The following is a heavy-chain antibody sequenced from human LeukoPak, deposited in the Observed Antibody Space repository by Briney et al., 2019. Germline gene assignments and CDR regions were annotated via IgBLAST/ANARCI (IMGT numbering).Heavy chain of an antibody. J-gene: IGHJ3*02. Sequence: GGSLRLSCSASGFTFSSYAMHWVRQAPGKGLEYVSAISSNGGSTYYADSVKGRFTISRDNSKNTLYLQMSSLRAEDTAVYYCARTNQISETAFDIWGQGTMVIVSS. V-gene: IGHV3-64D*06. CDR3: ARTNQISETAFDI. D-gene: IGHD1-14*01. CDR2: ISSNGGST. CDR1: GFTFSSYA.